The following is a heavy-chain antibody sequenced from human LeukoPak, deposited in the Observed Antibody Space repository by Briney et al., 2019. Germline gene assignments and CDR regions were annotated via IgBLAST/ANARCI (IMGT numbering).Heavy chain of an antibody. CDR1: GFTFSDYY. CDR2: ISRSSS. CDR3: ARLSYDSSGYYPFDY. Sequence: PGGSLRLSCAASGFTFSDYYMSWIRQAPGKGLEWVSYISRSSSYYADSVKGRFTISRDNAKNSLYLQMNSLRAEDTAVYYCARLSYDSSGYYPFDYWGQGTLVTVSS. V-gene: IGHV3-11*06. J-gene: IGHJ4*02. D-gene: IGHD3-22*01.